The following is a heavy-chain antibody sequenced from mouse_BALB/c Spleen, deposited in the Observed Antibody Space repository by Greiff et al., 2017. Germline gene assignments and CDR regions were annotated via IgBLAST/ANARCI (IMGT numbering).Heavy chain of an antibody. CDR1: GFNIKDTY. CDR3: APSLWADFGV. Sequence: EVQLQQSGAELVKPGASVKLSCTASGFNIKDTYMHWVKQRPEQGLEWIGRIDPANGNTKYDPKFQGKATITADTSSNTAYLQLSSLTSEDTAVYYWAPSLWADFGVWGAGTTVTVSS. J-gene: IGHJ1*01. CDR2: IDPANGNT. V-gene: IGHV14-3*02. D-gene: IGHD1-1*02.